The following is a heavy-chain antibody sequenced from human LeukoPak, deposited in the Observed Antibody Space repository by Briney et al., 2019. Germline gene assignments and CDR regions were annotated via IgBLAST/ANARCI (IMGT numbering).Heavy chain of an antibody. CDR2: ISSSSSYI. Sequence: GGSLRLSCAASGFTFSSYSMNWVRQAPGKGLEWVSSISSSSSYIYYADSVKGRFTISRDNAKNSLYLQMNSLRAEDTAVYYCARDAGIMVVGAYRRDYWGQGTLVTVSS. V-gene: IGHV3-21*01. D-gene: IGHD1-26*01. J-gene: IGHJ4*02. CDR3: ARDAGIMVVGAYRRDY. CDR1: GFTFSSYS.